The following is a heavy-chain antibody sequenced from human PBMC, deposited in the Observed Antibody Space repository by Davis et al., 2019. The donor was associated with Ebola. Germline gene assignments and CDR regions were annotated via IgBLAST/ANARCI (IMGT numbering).Heavy chain of an antibody. Sequence: SVKVSCKASGYTFTSYGISWVRQAPGQGLEWMGGIIPIFGTANYAQKFQGRVTITADESTSTAYMELSSLRSEDTAVYYCASYSSASVHYYYGMDVWGQGTTVTVSS. J-gene: IGHJ6*02. CDR3: ASYSSASVHYYYGMDV. CDR1: GYTFTSYG. V-gene: IGHV1-69*13. D-gene: IGHD6-6*01. CDR2: IIPIFGTA.